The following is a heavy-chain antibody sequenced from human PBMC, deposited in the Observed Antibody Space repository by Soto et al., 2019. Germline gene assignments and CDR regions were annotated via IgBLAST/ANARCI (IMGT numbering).Heavy chain of an antibody. D-gene: IGHD6-13*01. CDR3: ARDHPGIAAADAEGDAFDI. V-gene: IGHV1-69*13. CDR2: IIPIFGTA. J-gene: IGHJ3*02. CDR1: GGTFSSYA. Sequence: SVKVSCKASGGTFSSYAISWVRQAPGQGLEWMGGIIPIFGTANYAQRFQGRVTITADESTSTAYMELSSLRSEDTAVYYCARDHPGIAAADAEGDAFDIWGQGTMVTVSS.